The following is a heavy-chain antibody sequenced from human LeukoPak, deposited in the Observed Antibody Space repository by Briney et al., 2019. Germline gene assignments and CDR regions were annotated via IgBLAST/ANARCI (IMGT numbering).Heavy chain of an antibody. J-gene: IGHJ2*01. CDR3: ARDLLDSSGYYSFWYFDL. Sequence: SVKVSCKASGYTFSNYGISWVRQAPGQGLEWMGRIIPILGIANYAQKFQGRVTITADKSTSTAYMELSSLRSEDTAVYYCARDLLDSSGYYSFWYFDLWGRGTLVTVSS. CDR1: GYTFSNYG. V-gene: IGHV1-69*04. CDR2: IIPILGIA. D-gene: IGHD3-22*01.